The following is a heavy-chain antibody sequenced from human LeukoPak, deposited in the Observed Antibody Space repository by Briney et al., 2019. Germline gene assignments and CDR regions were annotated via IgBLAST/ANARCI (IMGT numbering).Heavy chain of an antibody. Sequence: GGSLRLSCAASGFTFSSYAMSWVRQAPGKGLEWVSGISGSGGSTYYEDAVKGRFTISRENSKNTLYLQMNSRRAEDTAVYYCAKGLLGYSYGTFDYWGKGTLVTVSS. CDR2: ISGSGGST. J-gene: IGHJ4*02. CDR1: GFTFSSYA. CDR3: AKGLLGYSYGTFDY. V-gene: IGHV3-23*01. D-gene: IGHD5-18*01.